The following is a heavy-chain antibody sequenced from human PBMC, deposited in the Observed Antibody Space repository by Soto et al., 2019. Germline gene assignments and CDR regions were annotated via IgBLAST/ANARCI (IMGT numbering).Heavy chain of an antibody. CDR3: AKGQLLYNWFDP. D-gene: IGHD2-2*01. CDR2: INHSGST. CDR1: GGPFSGYY. Sequence: SETLSLTCAVYGGPFSGYYWSWIRQPPGKGLEWIGEINHSGSTNYNPSLKSRVTISVDTSKRQFSLKLSSVTAADTAVYYCAKGQLLYNWFDPRGQGTLVTVSS. J-gene: IGHJ5*02. V-gene: IGHV4-34*01.